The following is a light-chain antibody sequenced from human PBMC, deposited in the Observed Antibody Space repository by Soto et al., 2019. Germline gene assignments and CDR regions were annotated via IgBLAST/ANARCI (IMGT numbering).Light chain of an antibody. V-gene: IGKV4-1*01. J-gene: IGKJ5*01. CDR3: QQFYSTPIT. Sequence: DIVMTQYPDSLAVYLGERTTKTCKSRQAFIYSSNNKNYVGWYQQKPGQPPKLLIYWASTRESGVPDRFSGSGSETDFTLTISSLQAEDVAVYYCQQFYSTPITFGQGTRLEIK. CDR2: WAS. CDR1: QAFIYSSNNKNY.